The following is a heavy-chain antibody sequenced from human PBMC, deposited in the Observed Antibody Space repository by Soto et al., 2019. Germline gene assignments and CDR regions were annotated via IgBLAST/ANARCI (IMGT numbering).Heavy chain of an antibody. J-gene: IGHJ5*02. CDR2: IYYSGST. D-gene: IGHD3-9*01. CDR1: GVSIVSYY. CDR3: AREAGVRYPFDP. V-gene: IGHV4-59*01. Sequence: PSETLSLTCTFSGVSIVSYYLSWIRQPPGKGLEWIGYIYYSGSTNYNPSLKSRVTISVDTSKNQFSLRLSSVSAADTAMYYCAREAGVRYPFDPWGQGTLVTVSS.